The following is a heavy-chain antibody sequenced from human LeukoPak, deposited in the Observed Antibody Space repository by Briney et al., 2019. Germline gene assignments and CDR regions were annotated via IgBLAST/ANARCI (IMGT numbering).Heavy chain of an antibody. D-gene: IGHD3-22*01. CDR2: VNSDGKNT. J-gene: IGHJ4*02. V-gene: IGHV3-74*01. CDR1: GISFNNYS. CDR3: ATGLGHYYDY. Sequence: GRSLRLSCEESGISFNNYSIHLVRQAPGKGLVWLSRVNSDGKNTVHTDSVTGRFTLSRDNASTSVSKQKSSQLCEDTATYYCATGLGHYYDYWGQGSLVSVSS.